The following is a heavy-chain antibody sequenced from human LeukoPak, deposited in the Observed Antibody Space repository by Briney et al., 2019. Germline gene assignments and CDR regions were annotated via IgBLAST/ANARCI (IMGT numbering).Heavy chain of an antibody. CDR2: ISYDGSNN. CDR1: GFSFMNYA. D-gene: IGHD3-22*01. CDR3: ARTTEMFITTLPFDN. V-gene: IGHV3-30*04. J-gene: IGHJ4*02. Sequence: PGGSLRLSCAASGFSFMNYAINWVRQPPGKGLEWVAIISYDGSNNYYADSVMGRFIITRDNSKNMVYLQMNSLRPEDTAMYYCARTTEMFITTLPFDNWGQGTLVTVSS.